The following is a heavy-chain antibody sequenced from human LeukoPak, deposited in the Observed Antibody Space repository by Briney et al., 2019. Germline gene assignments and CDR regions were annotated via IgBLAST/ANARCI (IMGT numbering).Heavy chain of an antibody. V-gene: IGHV3-23*01. CDR1: GFTFSRYW. D-gene: IGHD6-13*01. Sequence: GGSLRLSCAVSGFTFSRYWMSWVRQAPGKGLEWVSTITGSGSSTYYADSVKGRFTISRDKSMNTLFLQMSSLRAEDTAVYYCVKVSGMYSSSWPTDIWGQGTLVTVSS. CDR3: VKVSGMYSSSWPTDI. CDR2: ITGSGSST. J-gene: IGHJ4*02.